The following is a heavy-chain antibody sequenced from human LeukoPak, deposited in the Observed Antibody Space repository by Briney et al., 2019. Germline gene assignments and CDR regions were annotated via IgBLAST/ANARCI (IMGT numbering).Heavy chain of an antibody. D-gene: IGHD3-22*01. CDR3: GKDGHYYDRSAYALYYNNGMDV. CDR2: ISGRGDRT. CDR1: GFTFSTYA. V-gene: IGHV3-23*01. Sequence: PGGSLRLSCAASGFTFSTYAMNWVRQAPGKGLEWVSTISGRGDRTYYADSVGGRFTISRDNSKNTLYLQMNSLRAEDTAVYYCGKDGHYYDRSAYALYYNNGMDVWGQGTTVTVSS. J-gene: IGHJ6*02.